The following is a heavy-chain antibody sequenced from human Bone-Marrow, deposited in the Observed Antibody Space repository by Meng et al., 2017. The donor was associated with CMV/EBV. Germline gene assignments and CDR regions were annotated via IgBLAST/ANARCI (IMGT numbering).Heavy chain of an antibody. J-gene: IGHJ4*02. CDR1: GFTFSTYS. Sequence: GGSLRLSCSASGFTFSTYSMNWVRQAPGKGLEWVANIKQDGSEKYYVDSVKGRFTISRDNAKNSLYLQMNSLRAEDTAVYYCARAIYGSGSYYNERGSNDYWGQGTLVTVSS. CDR3: ARAIYGSGSYYNERGSNDY. CDR2: IKQDGSEK. V-gene: IGHV3-7*01. D-gene: IGHD3-10*01.